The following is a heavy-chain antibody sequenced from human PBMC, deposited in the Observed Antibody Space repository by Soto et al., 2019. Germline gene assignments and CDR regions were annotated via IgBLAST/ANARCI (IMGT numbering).Heavy chain of an antibody. D-gene: IGHD2-8*01. V-gene: IGHV3-23*01. Sequence: PGGSLRLSCAASGFTFSSYAMSWVRQAPGKGLEWVSAISGSGGSTYYADSVKGRFTISRDNSKNTLYLQMNSLRAEDTAVYYCAKDLLVYAYLIETFDYWGQGTLVTVSS. CDR2: ISGSGGST. J-gene: IGHJ4*02. CDR3: AKDLLVYAYLIETFDY. CDR1: GFTFSSYA.